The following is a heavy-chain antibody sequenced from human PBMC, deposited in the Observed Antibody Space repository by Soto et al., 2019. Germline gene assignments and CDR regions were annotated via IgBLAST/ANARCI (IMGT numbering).Heavy chain of an antibody. CDR1: GYIFVNYG. V-gene: IGHV1-18*01. CDR3: AMVDNYVTPTPQDV. D-gene: IGHD3-16*01. Sequence: QVQLVQSGDEVRKPGSSVKVSCKASGYIFVNYGIAWVRQAPGQGLEWMGWISPYSGNTHDASKGQGRLTKTTETSTSTAYRDLGRLTADATAVYYCAMVDNYVTPTPQDVWGQGTTVTVSS. J-gene: IGHJ6*02. CDR2: ISPYSGNT.